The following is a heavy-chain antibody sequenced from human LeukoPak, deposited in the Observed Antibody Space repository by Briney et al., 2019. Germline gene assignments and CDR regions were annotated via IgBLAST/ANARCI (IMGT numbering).Heavy chain of an antibody. V-gene: IGHV1-18*01. J-gene: IGHJ4*02. CDR1: GYAFASYG. Sequence: ASVRVSCKASGYAFASYGISWVRQAPGQGLEWMGWISGYGDNTRFAQSLQGRVIMTTDNSTSTAYMELTSLTSDDTAMYYCARDTALMTSPGGPDFWGQGTLVTVSS. D-gene: IGHD2-8*02. CDR2: ISGYGDNT. CDR3: ARDTALMTSPGGPDF.